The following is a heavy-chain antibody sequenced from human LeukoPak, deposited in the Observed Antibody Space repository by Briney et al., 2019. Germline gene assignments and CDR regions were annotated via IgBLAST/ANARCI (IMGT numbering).Heavy chain of an antibody. CDR1: GYTLTELS. CDR2: FDPEDGET. Sequence: WASVKVSCTVSGYTLTELSMHWVRQAPGKGLEWMGGFDPEDGETIYAQKFQGRVTMTEDTSTDTAYMELSSLRSEDTAVYYCAAVVGAYYYGMDVWGQGTTVTVSS. J-gene: IGHJ6*02. D-gene: IGHD2-15*01. V-gene: IGHV1-24*01. CDR3: AAVVGAYYYGMDV.